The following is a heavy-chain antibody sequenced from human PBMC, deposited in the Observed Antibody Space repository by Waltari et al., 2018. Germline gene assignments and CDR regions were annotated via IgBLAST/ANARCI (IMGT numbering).Heavy chain of an antibody. CDR2: ISSSSSTI. D-gene: IGHD3-16*01. CDR3: ARDLYTYSRYFDY. J-gene: IGHJ4*02. Sequence: EVQLVESGGGLVQPGGSLRLSCAASGFTFSSYSMNWVHQAPGKGLEWVSYISSSSSTISYADSGKGRFTISRDNAKNSLYLQMNSLRAEDTAVYYCARDLYTYSRYFDYWGQGTLVTVSS. V-gene: IGHV3-48*01. CDR1: GFTFSSYS.